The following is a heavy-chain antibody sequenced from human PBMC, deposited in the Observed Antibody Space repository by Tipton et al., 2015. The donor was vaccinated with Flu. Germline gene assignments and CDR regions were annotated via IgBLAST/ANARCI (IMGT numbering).Heavy chain of an antibody. V-gene: IGHV1-2*02. Sequence: QSGAEVKKPGASVKVSCKASGYTFTGYYMHWVRQAPGQGLEWMGWINPNSGGTNYAQKFQGRVTMTRDTSISTAYMELSRLRSDDTAVYYCARDRDMITFGGVIAHNWFDPWGQGTLVTVPS. CDR3: ARDRDMITFGGVIAHNWFDP. CDR1: GYTFTGYY. D-gene: IGHD3-16*02. CDR2: INPNSGGT. J-gene: IGHJ5*02.